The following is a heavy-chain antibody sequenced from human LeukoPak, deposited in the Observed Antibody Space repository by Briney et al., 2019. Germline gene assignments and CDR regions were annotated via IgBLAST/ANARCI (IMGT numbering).Heavy chain of an antibody. V-gene: IGHV3-23*01. CDR2: ISGNGGST. J-gene: IGHJ4*02. CDR1: GFSFSNYA. Sequence: GESLKISCAASGFSFSNYAMSWVRQAPGKGLAWVSTISGNGGSTYYTDSVMGRFTISRDNSKSTLCLQVNSLRAEDAALYYCAQVGYYGSGSRYFDSWGQGTLVTVSS. D-gene: IGHD3-10*01. CDR3: AQVGYYGSGSRYFDS.